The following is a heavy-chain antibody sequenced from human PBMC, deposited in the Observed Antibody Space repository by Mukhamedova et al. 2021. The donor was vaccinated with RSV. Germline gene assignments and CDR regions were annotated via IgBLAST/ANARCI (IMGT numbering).Heavy chain of an antibody. Sequence: GLEYVSAISSNGGSTYYADSVKGRFTISRDNSKNTLYLQMSSLRAEDTAVYYCVKGWVGSSGWYGKYYWGQGTLVTVSS. J-gene: IGHJ4*02. V-gene: IGHV3-64D*09. D-gene: IGHD6-19*01. CDR2: ISSNGGST. CDR3: VKGWVGSSGWYGKYY.